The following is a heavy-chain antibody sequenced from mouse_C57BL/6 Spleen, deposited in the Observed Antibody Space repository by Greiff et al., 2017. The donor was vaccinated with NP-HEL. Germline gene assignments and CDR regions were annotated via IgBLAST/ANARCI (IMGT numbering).Heavy chain of an antibody. CDR3: ASGANWDAY. D-gene: IGHD4-1*01. V-gene: IGHV14-2*01. Sequence: EVQLQQSGAELVKPGASVKLSCTASGFNINDYYMHWVKQRTEQGLEWIGRIDPEDGETKYAPKFQGKATLTADTSSNTAYLQRSSLTSEDTAVYYCASGANWDAYWGQGTTLTVSS. CDR1: GFNINDYY. J-gene: IGHJ2*01. CDR2: IDPEDGET.